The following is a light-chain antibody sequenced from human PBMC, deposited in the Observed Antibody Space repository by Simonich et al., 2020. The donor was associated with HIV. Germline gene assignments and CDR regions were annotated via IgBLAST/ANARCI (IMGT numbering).Light chain of an antibody. CDR2: VVT. J-gene: IGLJ3*02. V-gene: IGLV2-14*03. Sequence: QSALTQPASVSGSPGQSITISCPGTSSNVGGYNYVSWYQQHPGKAPKLIIYVVTNRPSGVSNRFSGSKSGNTASLTISGLQAEDEADYYCSSYTSSSTWVFGGGTKLTVL. CDR3: SSYTSSSTWV. CDR1: SSNVGGYNY.